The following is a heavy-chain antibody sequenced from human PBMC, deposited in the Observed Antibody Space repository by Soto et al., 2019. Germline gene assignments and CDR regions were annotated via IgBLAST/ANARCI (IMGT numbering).Heavy chain of an antibody. CDR2: ISSSSSYT. V-gene: IGHV3-11*05. CDR1: GFTFSDYY. CDR3: ARVPNYDILTGPNWFDP. D-gene: IGHD3-9*01. Sequence: PGGSLRLSCAASGFTFSDYYMSWIRQAPGKGLEWVSYISSSSSYTNYADSVKGRFTISRDNAKNSLYLQMNSLRAEDTAVYYCARVPNYDILTGPNWFDPWGQRTLVIVSS. J-gene: IGHJ5*02.